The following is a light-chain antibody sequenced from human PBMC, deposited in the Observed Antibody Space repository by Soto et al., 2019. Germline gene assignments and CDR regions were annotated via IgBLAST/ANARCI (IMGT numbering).Light chain of an antibody. J-gene: IGKJ1*01. CDR1: QSVNSN. Sequence: EIVMTQSPATLSVSPGERATLSCRASQSVNSNLAWYQQKPGQAPRLLMSAAPTRATDVPARFSGSGSGTEFTLTISSLQSEGFALYYCQQYDSWPTFGQGTKVDIK. V-gene: IGKV3-15*01. CDR2: AAP. CDR3: QQYDSWPT.